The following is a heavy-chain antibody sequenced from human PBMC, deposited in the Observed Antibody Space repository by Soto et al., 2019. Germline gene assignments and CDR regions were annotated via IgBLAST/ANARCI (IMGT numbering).Heavy chain of an antibody. CDR3: ARAGDGNYVQGF. V-gene: IGHV3-74*03. J-gene: IGHJ4*02. Sequence: GGDRRVPRASSGVQFTQYRIHWVRQPPGKGLEWVGRINSDGARIEYGDSVKGRFTISRDNAHNMVFLQMNSLTYEDSGASSSARAGDGNYVQGFWGQGP. D-gene: IGHD3-16*01. CDR1: GVQFTQYR. CDR2: INSDGARI.